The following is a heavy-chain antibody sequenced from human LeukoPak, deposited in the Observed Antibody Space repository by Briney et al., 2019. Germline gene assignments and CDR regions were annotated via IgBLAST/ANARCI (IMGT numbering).Heavy chain of an antibody. V-gene: IGHV3-30*18. Sequence: PGGSLRLSCAASGFTFSSYGIHWVRQAPGKGLEWVAVISYDGSNKYYADSVKGRFTVSRDNSKNTLYLQMNSLRAEDTAVYYCAKSAFITMVRGVIPSGMDVWGQGTTVTVSS. CDR2: ISYDGSNK. CDR3: AKSAFITMVRGVIPSGMDV. J-gene: IGHJ6*02. D-gene: IGHD3-10*01. CDR1: GFTFSSYG.